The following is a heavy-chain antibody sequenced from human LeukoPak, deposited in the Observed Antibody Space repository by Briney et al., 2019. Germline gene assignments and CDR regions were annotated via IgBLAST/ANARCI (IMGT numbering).Heavy chain of an antibody. J-gene: IGHJ3*02. CDR1: GYSFTSYW. CDR3: ARQGSPRITIFGVVINDAFDI. Sequence: GESLKISCKGPGYSFTSYWIGWVRQMPGKGLEWMGIIYPGDSDTRYSPSFQGQVTISADKSISTAYLQWSSLKASDTAMYYCARQGSPRITIFGVVINDAFDIWGQGTMVTVSS. V-gene: IGHV5-51*01. CDR2: IYPGDSDT. D-gene: IGHD3-3*01.